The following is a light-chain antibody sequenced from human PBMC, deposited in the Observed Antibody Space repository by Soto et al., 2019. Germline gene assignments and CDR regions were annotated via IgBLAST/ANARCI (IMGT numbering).Light chain of an antibody. CDR2: GAS. J-gene: IGKJ4*01. Sequence: EIMTTQSPATLSVSPGERATLSCWASQSVGSSLAWYQQKPGQAPRLLMYGASTRATAIPARFSGSGSGTEFTLTISSLQSEDFGVYYCQQYSKWPPLTFGGGTKVDIK. V-gene: IGKV3-15*01. CDR1: QSVGSS. CDR3: QQYSKWPPLT.